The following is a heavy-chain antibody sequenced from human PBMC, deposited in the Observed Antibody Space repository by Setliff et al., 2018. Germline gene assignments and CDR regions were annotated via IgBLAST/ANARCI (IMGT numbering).Heavy chain of an antibody. CDR2: INPNAGNI. Sequence: ASVKVSCKASGYTFTAYYIHWVRQAPGQGLEWMGWINPNAGNINYIQKFQGRVTMTRDTSISTAYMELRRLKSDDTAVYFCARGEHIVSGDFYHYIDVWGKGTTVTVSS. D-gene: IGHD2-15*01. V-gene: IGHV1-2*02. CDR3: ARGEHIVSGDFYHYIDV. CDR1: GYTFTAYY. J-gene: IGHJ6*03.